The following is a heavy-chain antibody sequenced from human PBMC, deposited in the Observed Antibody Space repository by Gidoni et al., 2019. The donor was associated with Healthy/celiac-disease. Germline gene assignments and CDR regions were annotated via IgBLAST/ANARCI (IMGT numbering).Heavy chain of an antibody. CDR1: GGSISSSSYY. CDR3: ARHGGDCGGDCYSGVDY. Sequence: QLQLQESGPGLVKPSETLSLTCTVSGGSISSSSYYWGWIRQPPGKGLEWSGSIYYSGSTYYNPSLKSRVTISVDTSKNQFSLKLSSVTAADTAVYYCARHGGDCGGDCYSGVDYWGQGTLVTVSS. V-gene: IGHV4-39*01. J-gene: IGHJ4*02. D-gene: IGHD2-21*02. CDR2: IYYSGST.